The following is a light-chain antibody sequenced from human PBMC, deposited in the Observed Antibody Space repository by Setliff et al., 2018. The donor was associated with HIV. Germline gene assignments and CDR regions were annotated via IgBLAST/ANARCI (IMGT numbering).Light chain of an antibody. CDR3: CSNTGSNTFV. CDR2: QAT. CDR1: SSNIGAGYD. J-gene: IGLJ1*01. V-gene: IGLV1-40*01. Sequence: QSVLTQPPSVSGAPGQRVTISCTGSSSNIGAGYDVYWYQQLPGTAPKLIIYQATRRPSGVSNRFSGSKSGNVASLTISGLQAEDEADYYCCSNTGSNTFVFGTGTKVTVL.